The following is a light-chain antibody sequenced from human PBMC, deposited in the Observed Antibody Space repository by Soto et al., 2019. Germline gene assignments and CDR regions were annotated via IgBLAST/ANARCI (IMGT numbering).Light chain of an antibody. J-gene: IGKJ4*01. CDR1: QSVSNN. V-gene: IGKV3-15*01. CDR3: QQYNKWPLP. Sequence: EIVMTQSPATLSVSPGERATLSCRARQSVSNNLAWYQQKPGQAPRLLIYHASTRATGIPARFSGSGSGTEFTLTISSLQSEDFAVYYCQQYNKWPLPFGGGTKVEIK. CDR2: HAS.